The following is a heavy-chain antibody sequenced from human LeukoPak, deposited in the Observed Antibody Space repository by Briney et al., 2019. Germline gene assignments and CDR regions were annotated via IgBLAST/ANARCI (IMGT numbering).Heavy chain of an antibody. CDR3: ARDSYGGFDY. V-gene: IGHV4-38-2*02. D-gene: IGHD4-23*01. J-gene: IGHJ4*02. CDR2: IYYSGST. Sequence: SETLSLTCTVSGYSISSGYYWGWIRQPPGKGLEWIGSIYYSGSTYYNPSLKSRVTISVDTSKNQFSLKLSSVTAADTAVYYCARDSYGGFDYWGQGTLVTVSS. CDR1: GYSISSGYY.